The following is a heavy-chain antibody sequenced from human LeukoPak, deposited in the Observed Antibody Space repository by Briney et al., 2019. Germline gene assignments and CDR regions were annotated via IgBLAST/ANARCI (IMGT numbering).Heavy chain of an antibody. D-gene: IGHD1-7*01. CDR2: INWNGGST. V-gene: IGHV3-20*04. CDR3: ARGATDTTRWFDP. Sequence: GGSLRLSCAASGFTFDDYGMSWVRHVPGKGLEWVSGINWNGGSTGNADPVKGRFTISRDNAKNSLYLQMNGLRAEDTAAYYCARGATDTTRWFDPWGQGTLVTVSS. J-gene: IGHJ5*02. CDR1: GFTFDDYG.